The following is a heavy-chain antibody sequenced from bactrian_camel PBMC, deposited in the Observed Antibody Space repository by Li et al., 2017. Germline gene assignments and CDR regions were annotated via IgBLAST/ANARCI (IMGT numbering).Heavy chain of an antibody. D-gene: IGHD4*01. CDR3: AARTSYINEYDAYFGY. CDR1: GLAFSRFQ. Sequence: VQLVESGGGLVQPGGSLRLSCAASGLAFSRFQMSWVRQAPGKGLEWLSGIHSDGSTYYGDSVKGRFTISRDNAKNVLYLQMNSLKTEDTAVYYCAARTSYINEYDAYFGYWGQGTQVTVS. J-gene: IGHJ6*01. CDR2: IHSDGST. V-gene: IGHV3S10*01.